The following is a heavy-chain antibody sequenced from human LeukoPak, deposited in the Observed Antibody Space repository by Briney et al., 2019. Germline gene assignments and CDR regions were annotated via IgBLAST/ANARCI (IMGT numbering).Heavy chain of an antibody. V-gene: IGHV1-18*01. CDR3: ARVLYYDSSGYPDPFLIYYYYGMDA. CDR2: ISAYNGNT. CDR1: GYTFTSYG. Sequence: ASVKVSCKASGYTFTSYGISWVRQAPGQGLEWMGSISAYNGNTNYAQKLQGRVTMTTATSTSTAYMELRSLRSDDTAVYYCARVLYYDSSGYPDPFLIYYYYGMDAWGQGTTVTVSS. D-gene: IGHD3-22*01. J-gene: IGHJ6*02.